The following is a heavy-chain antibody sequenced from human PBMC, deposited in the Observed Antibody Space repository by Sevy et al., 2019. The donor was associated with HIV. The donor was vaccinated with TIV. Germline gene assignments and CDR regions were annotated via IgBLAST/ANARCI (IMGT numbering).Heavy chain of an antibody. D-gene: IGHD2-15*01. V-gene: IGHV3-33*06. Sequence: GGSLRLSCAASGFTFNIYGMHWVRQAPGKGLEWVAIIWYDGSRKNYADSVKGRFTISRDNSKNKLYLQMSSLRGDDTAVCYDAKDAYCSGVTCYGSLGHWGQGTLVTVSS. CDR1: GFTFNIYG. CDR3: AKDAYCSGVTCYGSLGH. J-gene: IGHJ4*02. CDR2: IWYDGSRK.